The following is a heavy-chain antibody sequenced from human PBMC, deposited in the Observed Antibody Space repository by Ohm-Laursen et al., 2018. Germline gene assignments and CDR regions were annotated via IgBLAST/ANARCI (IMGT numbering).Heavy chain of an antibody. D-gene: IGHD3-22*01. CDR1: GFTFSSYA. Sequence: SLRLSCTASGFTFSSYAMSWVRQAPGKGLEWVSAISGSGGSTYYADSVKGRFTISRDNSKNTLFLQMNSLRADDTAVYYCVRHDSTGYYYFWGQGALVTVSS. J-gene: IGHJ4*02. CDR2: ISGSGGST. V-gene: IGHV3-23*01. CDR3: VRHDSTGYYYF.